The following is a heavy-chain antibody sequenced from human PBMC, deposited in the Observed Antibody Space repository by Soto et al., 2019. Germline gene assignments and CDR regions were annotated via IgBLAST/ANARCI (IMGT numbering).Heavy chain of an antibody. Sequence: QVQLVESGGGVVQPGRSLRLSCAASGFTFSSYAMHWVRQAPGKGLEWVAVISYDGSNKYYADSVKGRFTISRDNSKNTLYLQMNSLRAEDTAVYYCARDIRYAIAVAAYGMDVWGQGTTVTVSS. CDR2: ISYDGSNK. CDR1: GFTFSSYA. V-gene: IGHV3-30-3*01. CDR3: ARDIRYAIAVAAYGMDV. J-gene: IGHJ6*02. D-gene: IGHD6-19*01.